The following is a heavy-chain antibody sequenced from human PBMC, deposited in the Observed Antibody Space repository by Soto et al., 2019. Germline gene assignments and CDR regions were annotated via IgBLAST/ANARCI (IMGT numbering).Heavy chain of an antibody. J-gene: IGHJ3*02. D-gene: IGHD2-8*02. CDR3: AKATATGGGAFEI. V-gene: IGHV3-23*01. CDR2: ILVGGST. CDR1: GFICSSYD. Sequence: GGSLRLSCTVSGFICSSYDMSWVRQAPGKGLEWVSTILVGGSTHYEDSVKGRFTISRDTSKNTVYLQMNSLTAGDTAVYYCAKATATGGGAFEIYGRGTLVTVSS.